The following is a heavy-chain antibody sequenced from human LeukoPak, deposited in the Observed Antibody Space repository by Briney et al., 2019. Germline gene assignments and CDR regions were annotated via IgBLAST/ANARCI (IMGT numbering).Heavy chain of an antibody. D-gene: IGHD6-25*01. Sequence: GRSLRLSCAASGFTFSNYGMHWVRQAPGKGLEWVAVIWYDESNKYYADSVKGRFTISRDNSKNTLYLQMNSLRAEDTAVYYCARDSSSGVRYFDYWGQGTLVTASS. V-gene: IGHV3-33*01. CDR3: ARDSSSGVRYFDY. CDR1: GFTFSNYG. CDR2: IWYDESNK. J-gene: IGHJ4*02.